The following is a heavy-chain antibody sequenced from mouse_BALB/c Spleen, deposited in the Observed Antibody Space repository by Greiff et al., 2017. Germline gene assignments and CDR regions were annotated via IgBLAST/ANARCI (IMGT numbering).Heavy chain of an antibody. V-gene: IGHV5-17*02. D-gene: IGHD2-4*01. CDR1: GFTFSSFG. CDR3: ARSRAYDYDVNYAMDY. Sequence: EVHLVESGGGLVQPGGSRKLSCAASGFTFSSFGMHWVRQAPEKGLEWVAYISSGSSTIYYADTVKGRFTISRDNPKNTLFLQMTSLRSEDTAMYYCARSRAYDYDVNYAMDYWGQGTSVTVSS. J-gene: IGHJ4*01. CDR2: ISSGSSTI.